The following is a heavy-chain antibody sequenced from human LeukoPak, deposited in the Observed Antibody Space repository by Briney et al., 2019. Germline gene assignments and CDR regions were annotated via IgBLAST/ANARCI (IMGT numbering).Heavy chain of an antibody. CDR3: ASLTVTGGSLSDY. V-gene: IGHV3-48*03. Sequence: EAGGSLRLSCAASGFTFSNYDMNWVRQAPGKGLEWVSYISNSGSSKYYVDSVKGRFTISRDNAKNSLYLQMNSLRAEDTAVYYCASLTVTGGSLSDYWGQGTLVTVSS. CDR1: GFTFSNYD. J-gene: IGHJ4*02. CDR2: ISNSGSSK. D-gene: IGHD2-15*01.